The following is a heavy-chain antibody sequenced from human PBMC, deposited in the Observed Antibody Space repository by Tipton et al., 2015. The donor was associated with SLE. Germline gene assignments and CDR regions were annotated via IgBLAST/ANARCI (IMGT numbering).Heavy chain of an antibody. CDR2: IYSGGST. Sequence: SLRLSCAASGFTVSSNYMSWVRQAPGKGLEWVSVIYSGGSTYYADSVKGRFTISRDNSKNTLYLQMNSLRAEDTAVYYCARDHRIAAADRGGAFDIWGQGTMVTVSS. CDR1: GFTVSSNY. J-gene: IGHJ3*02. V-gene: IGHV3-53*01. CDR3: ARDHRIAAADRGGAFDI. D-gene: IGHD6-13*01.